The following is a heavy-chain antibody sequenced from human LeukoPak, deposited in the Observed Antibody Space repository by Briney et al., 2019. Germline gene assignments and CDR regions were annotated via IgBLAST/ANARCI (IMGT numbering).Heavy chain of an antibody. J-gene: IGHJ6*03. CDR2: INPSGGST. CDR1: GYTFTSYY. D-gene: IGHD5-18*01. Sequence: ASVKVSCKASGYTFTSYYMHWVRQAPGQGLEWMGIINPSGGSTSYAQKFQGRVTMTRDMSTSTVYMELSSLRSEDTAVYYCARAVYGSGYSHHIYYYYYYMDVWGKGTTVTISS. V-gene: IGHV1-46*01. CDR3: ARAVYGSGYSHHIYYYYYYMDV.